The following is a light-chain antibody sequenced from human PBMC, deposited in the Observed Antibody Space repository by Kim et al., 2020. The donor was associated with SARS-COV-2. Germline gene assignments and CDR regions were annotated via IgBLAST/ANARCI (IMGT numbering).Light chain of an antibody. CDR2: GAS. CDR1: QSVSSK. J-gene: IGKJ4*01. CDR3: QQYNNWPLT. Sequence: GSRGERATLACRASQSVSSKLAWYQQKPSQAPRLLIYGASTRATGIPARFSGSGSGTEFTLTISSLQSEDFAVYYCQQYNNWPLTFGGGTKVDIK. V-gene: IGKV3-15*01.